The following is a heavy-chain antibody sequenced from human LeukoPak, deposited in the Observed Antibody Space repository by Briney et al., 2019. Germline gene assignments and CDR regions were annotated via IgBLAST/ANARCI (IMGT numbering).Heavy chain of an antibody. V-gene: IGHV3-48*04. J-gene: IGHJ6*03. D-gene: IGHD6-6*01. Sequence: GGALRLSCAASGFTFSSYSMDWVRQAPGKGLEWVSYISSSSSTIYYADSVKGRFTISRDNAKNSLYLQMSSLRAEDTAVYYCARTGSSSSYYSYYYMDVWGKGTTVTVSS. CDR2: ISSSSSTI. CDR3: ARTGSSSSYYSYYYMDV. CDR1: GFTFSSYS.